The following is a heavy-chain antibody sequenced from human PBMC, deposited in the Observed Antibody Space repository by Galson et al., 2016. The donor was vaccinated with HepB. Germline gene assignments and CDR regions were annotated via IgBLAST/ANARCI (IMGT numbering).Heavy chain of an antibody. CDR2: SDPEDGET. Sequence: SVKVSCKVPGYTLSELSMHWVRQAPGEGLEWMGSSDPEDGETRYAQKFQGRVTMTEDTSTDTAYMELSSLRSEDTAVYYCATDLGSGYYLFDYWGQGTLVTVSS. V-gene: IGHV1-24*01. CDR1: GYTLSELS. J-gene: IGHJ4*02. CDR3: ATDLGSGYYLFDY. D-gene: IGHD3-22*01.